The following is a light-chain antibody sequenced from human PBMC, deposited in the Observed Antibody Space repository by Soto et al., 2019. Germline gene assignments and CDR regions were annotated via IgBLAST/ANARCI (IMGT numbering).Light chain of an antibody. V-gene: IGKV3-15*01. CDR1: QSVSSN. Sequence: EIVMTQSPATLSVSPGERATLSCRASQSVSSNLAWYQQKPGQAPRLLIYGAATRATGIPARFGGSGSGTAFTLTISSLQSGDFAVYYCQQYNNWPFTFGPGTKVDIK. CDR3: QQYNNWPFT. J-gene: IGKJ3*01. CDR2: GAA.